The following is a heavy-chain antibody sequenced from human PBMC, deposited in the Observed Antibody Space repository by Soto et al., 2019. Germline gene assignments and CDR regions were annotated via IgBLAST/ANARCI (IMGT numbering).Heavy chain of an antibody. D-gene: IGHD2-15*01. V-gene: IGHV4-39*07. Sequence: PSETLSLTCTVSGGSISSSSFYWGWIRQPPGKGLEWIGSIYYSGSTNYNPSLKSRVTISVDTSKNQFSLKLSSVTAADTAVSYCARGYSVFGYNWFDPWGQGTLVTVSS. CDR3: ARGYSVFGYNWFDP. CDR2: IYYSGST. CDR1: GGSISSSSFY. J-gene: IGHJ5*02.